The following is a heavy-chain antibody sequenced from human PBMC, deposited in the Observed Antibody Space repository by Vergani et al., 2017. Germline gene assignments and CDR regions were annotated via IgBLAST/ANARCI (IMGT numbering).Heavy chain of an antibody. CDR2: IYPGDSDT. CDR1: GYSFTSYW. CDR3: ASPRPGIAVAGTDLNAFDI. Sequence: EVQLVQSGAEVKKPGESLKISCKGSGYSFTSYWICWVRQMPGKGLEWMGIIYPGDSDTRYSPSFQGQVTISADKSISTAYLQWSSLKASDTAMYYCASPRPGIAVAGTDLNAFDIWGQGTMVTVSS. D-gene: IGHD6-19*01. V-gene: IGHV5-51*03. J-gene: IGHJ3*02.